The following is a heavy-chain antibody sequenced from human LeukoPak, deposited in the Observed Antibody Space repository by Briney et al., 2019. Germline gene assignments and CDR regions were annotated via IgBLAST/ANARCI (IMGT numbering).Heavy chain of an antibody. J-gene: IGHJ4*02. V-gene: IGHV3-30*02. D-gene: IGHD3-9*01. CDR1: GFTFSKYG. CDR3: VRDTITYDIFTGSPDY. CDR2: IRYDGSKE. Sequence: PGGSLRLSCEVSGFTFSKYGMHWVRQAPGKGLEWVSTIRYDGSKEYYADSVRGRFTISRDNSGNTLFLQMDSLGAEDTAVYFCVRDTITYDIFTGSPDYWGQGTLVTVSS.